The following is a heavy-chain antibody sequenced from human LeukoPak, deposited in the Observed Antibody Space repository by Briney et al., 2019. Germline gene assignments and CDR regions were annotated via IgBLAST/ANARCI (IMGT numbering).Heavy chain of an antibody. J-gene: IGHJ6*03. D-gene: IGHD2-2*01. Sequence: SVRVSCKASGGTFSSYAISWVRQAPGQGLEWMGGIIPIFGTANYAQKFQGRVTITADESTSTAYMELSSLRSEDTAVYYCARAGCSSTSCYADYYYYYMDVWGKGTTVTISS. CDR2: IIPIFGTA. CDR3: ARAGCSSTSCYADYYYYYMDV. V-gene: IGHV1-69*01. CDR1: GGTFSSYA.